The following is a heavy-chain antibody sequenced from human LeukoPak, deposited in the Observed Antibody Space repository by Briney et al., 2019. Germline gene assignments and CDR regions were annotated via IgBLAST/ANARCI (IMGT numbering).Heavy chain of an antibody. D-gene: IGHD2-15*01. CDR2: IYYSGST. J-gene: IGHJ3*02. CDR1: GGSISSGDYY. Sequence: SQTLSLTCTVSGGSISSGDYYWSWIRQPPGKGLEWIGYIYYSGSTYYNPSLKSRVTISVDTSKNQFSLKLSSVTAADTAVYYCARGGHCSGGSCYSVGDAFDIWGQGTMVTVSS. V-gene: IGHV4-30-4*01. CDR3: ARGGHCSGGSCYSVGDAFDI.